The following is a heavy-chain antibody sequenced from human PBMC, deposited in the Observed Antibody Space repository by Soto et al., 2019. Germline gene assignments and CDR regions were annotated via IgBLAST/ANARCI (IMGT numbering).Heavy chain of an antibody. CDR1: GGSISSYY. CDR2: IYTSGST. D-gene: IGHD2-2*01. Sequence: SETLSLTCTVSGGSISSYYWSWIQQPAGKGLEWIGRIYTSGSTNYNPSLKSRVTMSIDTSKNQFSLKLSSVTAADTAVYYCARDGVVVPAAIMYNWFDPWGQGTLVTVSS. J-gene: IGHJ5*02. V-gene: IGHV4-4*07. CDR3: ARDGVVVPAAIMYNWFDP.